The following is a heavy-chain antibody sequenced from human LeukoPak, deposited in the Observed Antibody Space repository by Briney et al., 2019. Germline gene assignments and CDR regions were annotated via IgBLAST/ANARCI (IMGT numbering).Heavy chain of an antibody. Sequence: GGSLRLSCAASGFTFSSYSMNWVRQAPGKGLEWVSSISSSSSYIYYADSVKGRFTISRDNAKNSLYLQMNSLRAEDTAVYYCARGLLLWFGELSLLDAFDIWGQGTMVTVSS. V-gene: IGHV3-21*01. CDR2: ISSSSSYI. CDR3: ARGLLLWFGELSLLDAFDI. D-gene: IGHD3-10*01. CDR1: GFTFSSYS. J-gene: IGHJ3*02.